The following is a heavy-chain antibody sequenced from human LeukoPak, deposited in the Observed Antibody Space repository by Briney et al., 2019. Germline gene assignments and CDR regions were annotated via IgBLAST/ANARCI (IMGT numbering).Heavy chain of an antibody. CDR1: GGSISTYY. CDR2: ISYSGRT. V-gene: IGHV4-59*01. D-gene: IGHD4-17*01. J-gene: IGHJ1*01. CDR3: ARGNGDYVEYFQH. Sequence: SETLSLTCTVSGGSISTYYWSWIRQPPGKGLEWIGCISYSGRTKYNPSLRSRVTMSVDTSKNQFSLKLSSVTAADAAVYYCARGNGDYVEYFQHGGGGTVDTVSS.